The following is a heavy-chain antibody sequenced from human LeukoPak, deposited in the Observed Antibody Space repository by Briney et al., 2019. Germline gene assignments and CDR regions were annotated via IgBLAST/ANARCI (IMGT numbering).Heavy chain of an antibody. CDR3: ARLQHDYVWGSYRYTGGTYFDY. CDR1: DDSISNGIYY. Sequence: SQTLSLTCTVSDDSISNGIYYWSWMRQHPGEGLEWIGYIYGSGSTKYKPSLNSRVTISVDTSKKQFSLKLSSVTVADTAVYYCARLQHDYVWGSYRYTGGTYFDYWGQGTLVTVSS. V-gene: IGHV4-31*03. D-gene: IGHD3-16*02. CDR2: IYGSGST. J-gene: IGHJ4*02.